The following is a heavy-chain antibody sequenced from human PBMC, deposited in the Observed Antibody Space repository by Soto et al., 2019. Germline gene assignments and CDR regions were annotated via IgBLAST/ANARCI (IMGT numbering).Heavy chain of an antibody. J-gene: IGHJ4*02. CDR2: VYSSGTT. CDR1: GGSINSYW. CDR3: ARDIGSYAYGEGY. D-gene: IGHD3-10*01. Sequence: PSETLSLTCSVSGGSINSYWWSWIRQPAGKGLEWIGRVYSSGTTDYTPSLNSRATLSVETSKNQFSLKLSSVTAADTAVYYCARDIGSYAYGEGYWGQGIQVTVS. V-gene: IGHV4-4*07.